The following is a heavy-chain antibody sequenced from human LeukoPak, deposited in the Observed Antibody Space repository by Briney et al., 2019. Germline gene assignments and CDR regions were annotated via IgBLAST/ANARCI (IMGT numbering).Heavy chain of an antibody. CDR1: GYTFTGYY. V-gene: IGHV1-2*02. Sequence: ASVKVSCKASGYTFTGYYMHWVRQAPGQGLEWMGWINPNSGGTNYAQKFQGRVTMTRDTSISTAYMELSRLRSDDTAVYYCASVYCGGVCYSQIPYYYYGMDVWGQGTTVTVSS. CDR2: INPNSGGT. D-gene: IGHD2-21*02. J-gene: IGHJ6*02. CDR3: ASVYCGGVCYSQIPYYYYGMDV.